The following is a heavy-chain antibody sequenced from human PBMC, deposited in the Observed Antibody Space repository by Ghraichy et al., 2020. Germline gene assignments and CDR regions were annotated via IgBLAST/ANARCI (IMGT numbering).Heavy chain of an antibody. J-gene: IGHJ4*02. V-gene: IGHV4-59*01. Sequence: SETLSLTCTVSGGSISSYYWSWIRQPPGKGLEWIGYIYYSGSTNYNPSLKSRVTISVETSKNQFSLKLSSVTAADTAVYYCARVRRPGTYYYDSSGYYYFDYWGQGTLVTVSS. CDR2: IYYSGST. D-gene: IGHD3-22*01. CDR3: ARVRRPGTYYYDSSGYYYFDY. CDR1: GGSISSYY.